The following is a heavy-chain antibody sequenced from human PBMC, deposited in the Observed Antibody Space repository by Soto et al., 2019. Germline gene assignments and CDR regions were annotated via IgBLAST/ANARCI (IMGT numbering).Heavy chain of an antibody. D-gene: IGHD2-2*01. V-gene: IGHV6-1*01. CDR3: AREGDIVVVPAATRNRFYYYYYGMNV. Sequence: SQTLSITCAISGDSVSSNSAAWNWIRQSPSRGLEWLGRTYYRCKWYNDYAVSVKSRITIKPDTAKNQFSLQLNSVTPEDTAVYYCAREGDIVVVPAATRNRFYYYYYGMNVWGQGSTVTVSS. J-gene: IGHJ6*02. CDR1: GDSVSSNSAA. CDR2: TYYRCKWYN.